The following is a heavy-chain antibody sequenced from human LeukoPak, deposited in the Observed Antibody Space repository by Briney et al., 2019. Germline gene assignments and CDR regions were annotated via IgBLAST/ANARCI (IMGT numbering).Heavy chain of an antibody. CDR3: ARHRGTSIAAPRLDY. J-gene: IGHJ4*02. V-gene: IGHV5-51*01. Sequence: GESLKISCKASGYTFSNYWIGWVRQMPGKGLEWMGIIYPGDSDTRCSPSFQGQVTISADKSISTAYLQWSSLKASDTAMYYCARHRGTSIAAPRLDYWGQGTLVTVSS. CDR1: GYTFSNYW. CDR2: IYPGDSDT. D-gene: IGHD6-6*01.